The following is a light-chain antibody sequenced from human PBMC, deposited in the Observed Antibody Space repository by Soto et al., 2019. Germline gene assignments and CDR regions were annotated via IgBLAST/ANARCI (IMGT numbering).Light chain of an antibody. CDR2: AAS. CDR3: QQRYSTTRD. Sequence: IHMTQPPSSLPASVGHRVTITCTASQSISNSLNWYQQKPGRAPKFLIYAASSLQSGVPSRFSGSGSGTDVILTISSLKHEDVATYYCQQRYSTTRDFCQGTRLEIK. CDR1: QSISNS. J-gene: IGKJ5*01. V-gene: IGKV1-39*01.